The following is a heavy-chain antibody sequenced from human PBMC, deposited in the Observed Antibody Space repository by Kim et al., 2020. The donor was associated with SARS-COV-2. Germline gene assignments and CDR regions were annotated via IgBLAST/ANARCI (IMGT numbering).Heavy chain of an antibody. Sequence: SETLSLTCTVSGGSISSYYWSWIRQPPGKGLEWIGYIYYSGSTNYNPSLKSRVTISVDTSKNQFSLKLSSVTAADTAVYYCARHQWITIFGVVIEKWFDPWGQGTLVTVSS. D-gene: IGHD3-3*01. CDR2: IYYSGST. CDR3: ARHQWITIFGVVIEKWFDP. J-gene: IGHJ5*02. V-gene: IGHV4-59*08. CDR1: GGSISSYY.